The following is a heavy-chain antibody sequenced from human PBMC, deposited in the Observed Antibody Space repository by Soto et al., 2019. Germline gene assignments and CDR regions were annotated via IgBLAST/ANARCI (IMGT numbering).Heavy chain of an antibody. CDR2: IYSGGST. J-gene: IGHJ4*02. D-gene: IGHD6-13*01. CDR1: GFTVSSNY. V-gene: IGHV3-53*01. CDR3: ARAEPSYSSSWTTSFPHLDY. Sequence: SLRLSCAASGFTVSSNYMSWVRQAPGKGLEWVSVIYSGGSTYYADSVKGRFTISRDNSKNTLYLQMNSLRAEDTAVYYCARAEPSYSSSWTTSFPHLDYWGQGTLVTVSS.